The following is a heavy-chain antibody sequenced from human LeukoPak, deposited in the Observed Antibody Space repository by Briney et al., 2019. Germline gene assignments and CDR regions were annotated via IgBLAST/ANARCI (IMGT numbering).Heavy chain of an antibody. V-gene: IGHV4-30-4*01. Sequence: PSETLSLTCTVSGGSISSGDYYWSWIRQPPGKGLEWIGYIYYSGSTYYNPSLKSRVTISVDTSKNQFSLKLSSVTAADTAVYYCTTLALYYDSSGYRYNEFDYWGQGTLVTVSP. J-gene: IGHJ4*02. CDR1: GGSISSGDYY. CDR3: TTLALYYDSSGYRYNEFDY. CDR2: IYYSGST. D-gene: IGHD3-22*01.